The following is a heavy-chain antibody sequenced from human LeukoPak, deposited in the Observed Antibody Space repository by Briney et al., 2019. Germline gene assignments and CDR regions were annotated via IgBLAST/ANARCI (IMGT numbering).Heavy chain of an antibody. Sequence: SETLSLTCTVSGGSISSYYWSWIRQPPGKGLEWIGYIYYSGSTNYNPSLKSRVTISVDTSKNQFSLKLSSVTAADTAVYYCARVPINLPYAPVNWFDPWGQGTLVTVSS. CDR2: IYYSGST. CDR1: GGSISSYY. D-gene: IGHD1-14*01. V-gene: IGHV4-59*01. J-gene: IGHJ5*02. CDR3: ARVPINLPYAPVNWFDP.